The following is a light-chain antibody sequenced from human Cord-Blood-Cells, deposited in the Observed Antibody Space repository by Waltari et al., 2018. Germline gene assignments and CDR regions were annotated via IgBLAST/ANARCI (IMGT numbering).Light chain of an antibody. CDR2: GNS. J-gene: IGLJ2*01. CDR3: QSYDSSLSGSV. CDR1: SSNIAAGYD. V-gene: IGLV1-40*01. Sequence: QSVLTQPPSVSGAPGQRVTISCTGSSSNIAAGYDVQWYQQLPGTAPKLLIYGNSNRPSGLRDRFSGSKSGTSASLAITGRQAEDEADYSCQSYDSSLSGSVFGGGTKLTVL.